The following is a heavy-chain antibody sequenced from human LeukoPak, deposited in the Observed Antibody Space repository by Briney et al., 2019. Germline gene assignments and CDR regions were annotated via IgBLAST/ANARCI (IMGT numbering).Heavy chain of an antibody. CDR3: ARLFWFGELSWFDP. CDR2: IYYSGST. D-gene: IGHD3-10*01. J-gene: IGHJ5*02. Sequence: GSLRLSCAASGFTFSSYGMSWVRQPPGKGLEWIGSIYYSGSTYYNPSLKSRVTISVDTSKNQFSLKLSSVTAADTAVYYCARLFWFGELSWFDPWGQGTLVTVSS. CDR1: GFTFSSYG. V-gene: IGHV4-39*01.